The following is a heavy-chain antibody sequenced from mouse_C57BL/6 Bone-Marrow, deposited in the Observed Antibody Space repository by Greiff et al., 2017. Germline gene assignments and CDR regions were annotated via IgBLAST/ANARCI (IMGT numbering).Heavy chain of an antibody. J-gene: IGHJ1*03. V-gene: IGHV1-67*01. D-gene: IGHD2-4*01. Sequence: VQLQQSGPELVRPGVSVKISCKGSGYTFTDYAMHWVKQSHAKSLEWIGVISTYYGDASYNQKFKDKATMTVDKSSSPAYMELASLTSEDSAVQRYYDYDGWYFDVWGTGTTVTVSS. CDR3: YDYDGWYFDV. CDR1: GYTFTDYA. CDR2: ISTYYGDA.